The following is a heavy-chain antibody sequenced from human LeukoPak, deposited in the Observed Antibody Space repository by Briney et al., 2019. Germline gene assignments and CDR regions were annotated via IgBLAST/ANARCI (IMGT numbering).Heavy chain of an antibody. CDR1: GGSISSGSYY. D-gene: IGHD6-13*01. CDR2: IYTSGST. J-gene: IGHJ4*02. V-gene: IGHV4-61*02. Sequence: SETLSLTCTVSGGSISSGSYYWSWIRQPAGKGLEWIGRIYTSGSTNYNPSLKSRVTISVDTSKNQFSLKLSSVTAADTAVYYCARAWYSSSWWRLDHWGQGTLVTVSS. CDR3: ARAWYSSSWWRLDH.